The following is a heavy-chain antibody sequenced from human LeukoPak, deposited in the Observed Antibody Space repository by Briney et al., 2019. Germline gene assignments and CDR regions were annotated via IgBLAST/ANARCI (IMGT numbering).Heavy chain of an antibody. J-gene: IGHJ4*02. V-gene: IGHV3-64D*06. CDR2: ITSNGGTT. CDR3: VKVSATVGATYFDY. Sequence: GGSLRLSCSASGFTFSSYAMHWVRQAPGKGLEYISGITSNGGTTYHADSVKGRFTISRDNSKNTLYFQMSSLRAEDTAVYYCVKVSATVGATYFDYWGRGTLVTVSS. D-gene: IGHD1-26*01. CDR1: GFTFSSYA.